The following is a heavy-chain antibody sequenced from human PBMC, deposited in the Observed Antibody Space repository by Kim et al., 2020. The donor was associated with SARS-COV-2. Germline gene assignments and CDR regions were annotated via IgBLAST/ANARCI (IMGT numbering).Heavy chain of an antibody. CDR3: ARDTTGTTCIAY. V-gene: IGHV4-59*01. Sequence: NYTPTLKSRVTISVDTSKNQFSLKLSSVPAADTAVYYCARDTTGTTCIAYWGQGTLVTVSS. D-gene: IGHD1-1*01. J-gene: IGHJ4*02.